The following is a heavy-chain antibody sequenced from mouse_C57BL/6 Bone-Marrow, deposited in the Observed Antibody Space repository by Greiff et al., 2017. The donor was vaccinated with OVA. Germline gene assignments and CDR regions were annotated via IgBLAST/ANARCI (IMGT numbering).Heavy chain of an antibody. Sequence: VQLQQSGPELVKPGASVKISCKASGYTFTDYYMNGVKQSHGKSLEWIGDINPNNGGTSYNQKFKGKATLTVDKSSSTAYMELRSLTAEDSAVYYCAREMGIRYAMDYWGQGTSVTVSS. J-gene: IGHJ4*01. CDR1: GYTFTDYY. V-gene: IGHV1-26*01. CDR2: INPNNGGT. D-gene: IGHD2-3*01. CDR3: AREMGIRYAMDY.